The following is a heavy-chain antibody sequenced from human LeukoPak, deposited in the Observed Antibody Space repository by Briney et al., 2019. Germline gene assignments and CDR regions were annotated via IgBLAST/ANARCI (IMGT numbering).Heavy chain of an antibody. CDR2: IRWSGIYI. CDR1: GFTFISYI. Sequence: GGSLRLSCAASGFTFISYIMNWVRQAPGKGLEWVSSIRWSGIYIYYADSVKGRFTISRHNAKISLYLQMNSLRAEYTAVYYCAELGSTMIGGVWGKGTTVTISS. J-gene: IGHJ6*04. D-gene: IGHD3-10*02. V-gene: IGHV3-21*03. CDR3: AELGSTMIGGV.